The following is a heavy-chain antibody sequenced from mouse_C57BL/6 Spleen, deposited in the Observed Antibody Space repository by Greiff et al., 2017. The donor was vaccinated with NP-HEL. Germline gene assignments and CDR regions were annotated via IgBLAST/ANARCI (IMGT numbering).Heavy chain of an antibody. CDR1: GFTFSSYA. D-gene: IGHD2-1*01. V-gene: IGHV5-4*03. J-gene: IGHJ1*03. CDR2: ISDGGSYT. Sequence: EVKLMESGGGLVKPGGSLKLSCAASGFTFSSYAMSWVRQTPEKRLEWVATISDGGSYTYYPDNVKGRFTISRDNAKNNLYLQMSHLKSEDTAMYYCARGGNGVTQYFDVWGTGTTVTVSS. CDR3: ARGGNGVTQYFDV.